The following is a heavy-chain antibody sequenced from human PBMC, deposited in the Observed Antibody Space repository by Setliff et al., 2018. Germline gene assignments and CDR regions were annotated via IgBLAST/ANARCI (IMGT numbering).Heavy chain of an antibody. V-gene: IGHV4-39*07. CDR2: IYYGGSA. CDR1: GGSISSSNYY. D-gene: IGHD2-15*01. CDR3: ARILGYCSGGSCYVPY. Sequence: KPSETLSLTCTVSGGSISSSNYYWGWIRQPPGKGLEWIGNIYYGGSAYYNPSLKSRVTISVDTSKNQFSLKLSSVTAADTAMYYCARILGYCSGGSCYVPYWGQGTLVTAPQ. J-gene: IGHJ4*02.